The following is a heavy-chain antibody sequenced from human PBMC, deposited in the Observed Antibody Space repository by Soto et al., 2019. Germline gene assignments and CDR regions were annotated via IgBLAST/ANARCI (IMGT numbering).Heavy chain of an antibody. CDR1: GFTVSSNY. J-gene: IGHJ4*02. D-gene: IGHD3-22*01. CDR3: ATGRVYYYDTSGSIGY. CDR2: IYSGGST. Sequence: GGSLRLSCAASGFTVSSNYMSWVRQAPGKGLEWVSVIYSGGSTYYADSVKGRFTISRDNSKNTLYLQMNSLRAEDTAVYYCATGRVYYYDTSGSIGYWGQGPLVTVSS. V-gene: IGHV3-53*01.